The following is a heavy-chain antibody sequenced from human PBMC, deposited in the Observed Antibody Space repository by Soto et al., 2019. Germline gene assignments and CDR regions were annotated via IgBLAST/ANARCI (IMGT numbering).Heavy chain of an antibody. CDR1: GYTFTVYY. J-gene: IGHJ4*02. V-gene: IGHV1-2*02. Sequence: QVQLVQSGAEVKKPGASVNVSCKASGYTFTVYYMHWVRQAPGQGLEWMGWINPKSGGTMNTQKCQGRVTMTGDTSISTAYMALTRLRSDDTAVYYCARDLAKGGGSAGFDYRGQGTLVTVSS. D-gene: IGHD1-26*01. CDR2: INPKSGGT. CDR3: ARDLAKGGGSAGFDY.